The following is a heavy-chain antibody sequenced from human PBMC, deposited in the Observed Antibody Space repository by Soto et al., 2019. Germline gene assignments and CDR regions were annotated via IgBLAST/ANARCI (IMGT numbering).Heavy chain of an antibody. V-gene: IGHV3-7*01. Sequence: GGSLRLSCAASGFTFSTYWMNWVRQAPGKGLEWVANIKQDGSEKYYVDSVKGRFTISRDNAKNSLYLQMNSLRAEDTGVYYCAKVSGWLFFEYWGQGALVTVSS. CDR2: IKQDGSEK. CDR1: GFTFSTYW. D-gene: IGHD6-19*01. CDR3: AKVSGWLFFEY. J-gene: IGHJ4*02.